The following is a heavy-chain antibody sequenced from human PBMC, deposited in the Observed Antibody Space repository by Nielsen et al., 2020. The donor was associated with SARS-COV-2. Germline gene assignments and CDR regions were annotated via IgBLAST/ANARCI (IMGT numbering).Heavy chain of an antibody. CDR3: ARGQYSGYDSYYFDY. D-gene: IGHD5-12*01. CDR2: IWYDGSNK. CDR1: GFTFSSYG. Sequence: GGSLRLSCAASGFTFSSYGMHWVRQAPGKGLEWVAVIWYDGSNKYYADSVKGRFTISRDNAKNSLYLQMNSLRAEDTAVYYCARGQYSGYDSYYFDYWGQGTLVTVSS. J-gene: IGHJ4*02. V-gene: IGHV3-33*01.